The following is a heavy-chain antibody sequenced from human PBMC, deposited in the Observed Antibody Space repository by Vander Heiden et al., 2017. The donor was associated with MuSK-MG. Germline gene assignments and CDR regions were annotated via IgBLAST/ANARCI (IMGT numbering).Heavy chain of an antibody. CDR3: ARSNYDSSGFLAY. V-gene: IGHV4-38-2*01. D-gene: IGHD3-22*01. J-gene: IGHJ4*02. Sequence: QVHLQDSGPGLVKPSETLSLTCAVSGYSISSGYYWGWIRQPPGKGLEWIGSIYHSGSTYYNPSLKSRVTISVDTSKNQFSLKLSSVTAADTAVYYCARSNYDSSGFLAYWGQGTLVTVSS. CDR1: GYSISSGYY. CDR2: IYHSGST.